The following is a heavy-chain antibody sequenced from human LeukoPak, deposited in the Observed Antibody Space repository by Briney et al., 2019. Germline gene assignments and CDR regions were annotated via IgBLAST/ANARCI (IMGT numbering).Heavy chain of an antibody. V-gene: IGHV1-69*02. J-gene: IGHJ6*02. CDR1: GGTFSSYT. D-gene: IGHD2-15*01. Sequence: ASVKFSCKASGGTFSSYTISWVRQAPGQGLEWMGRIIPILGIANYAQKFQGRVTITADKSTSTAYMELSSLRSEDTAVYYCARGAATPLVPRMNYGMDVWGQGTTVTVSS. CDR3: ARGAATPLVPRMNYGMDV. CDR2: IIPILGIA.